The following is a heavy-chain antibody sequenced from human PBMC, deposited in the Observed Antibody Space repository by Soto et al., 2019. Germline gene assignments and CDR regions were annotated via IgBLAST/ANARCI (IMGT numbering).Heavy chain of an antibody. CDR2: IYGGLTT. V-gene: IGHV3-53*01. Sequence: EVQLVESGGGLIQPGGSLRLSCAASGFTVSSTYMTWVRQAPGKGLEWVSVIYGGLTTSYADSVKGRFTISRDNSKNTVFLQMNSLRAEDTAVYYCARDRIEAAGTPRFNYYYGMDVWGQGTTVTVSS. D-gene: IGHD6-13*01. CDR3: ARDRIEAAGTPRFNYYYGMDV. CDR1: GFTVSSTY. J-gene: IGHJ6*02.